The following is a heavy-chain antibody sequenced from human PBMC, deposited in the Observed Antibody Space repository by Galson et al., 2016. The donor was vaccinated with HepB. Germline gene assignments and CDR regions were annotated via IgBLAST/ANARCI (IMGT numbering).Heavy chain of an antibody. CDR1: GFTFTTHG. CDR3: AKGRTSYFYCMDF. J-gene: IGHJ6*02. CDR2: ISYDGRNK. Sequence: SLRLSCAASGFTFTTHGMQWVRQAPGKGLEWVAVISYDGRNKYYADSVKGRFTISRDNSKITLYLQMHSLRADDMAVYYCAKGRTSYFYCMDFWGQGTTVTVSS. V-gene: IGHV3-30*18.